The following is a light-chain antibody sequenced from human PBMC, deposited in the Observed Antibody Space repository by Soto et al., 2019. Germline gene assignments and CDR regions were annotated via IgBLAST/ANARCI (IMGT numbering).Light chain of an antibody. CDR1: PSVSSSY. J-gene: IGKJ4*01. CDR2: GAS. V-gene: IGKV3-20*01. CDR3: QHYRTS. Sequence: EIVLTQSPGTLSSSPGERATLACRASPSVSSSYLAWYQQKPGQAPRQLIYGASSRATGIPDRFSGSGSGTDFTISITTLEHEEFAVYYCQHYRTSFGGGTRVEIK.